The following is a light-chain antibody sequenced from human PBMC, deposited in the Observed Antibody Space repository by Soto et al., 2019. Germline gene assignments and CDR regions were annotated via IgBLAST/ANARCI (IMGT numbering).Light chain of an antibody. CDR3: HQYNGWPRT. CDR1: QNISRS. Sequence: EIVLTQSPATLSLSPGERATLSCRASQNISRSLAWYQQKPGQGPSLLIYGTSTRAGGISARFSGGGSGTEFTLTITTLQSEDFAVYYCHQYNGWPRTFGQGTKVDIK. V-gene: IGKV3-15*01. CDR2: GTS. J-gene: IGKJ1*01.